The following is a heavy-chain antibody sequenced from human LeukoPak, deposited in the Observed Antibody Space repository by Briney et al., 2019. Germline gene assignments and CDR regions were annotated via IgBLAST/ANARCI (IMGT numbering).Heavy chain of an antibody. CDR2: IYHSGST. J-gene: IGHJ4*02. V-gene: IGHV4-38-2*02. CDR3: ASGPWFGEFYFDY. Sequence: SENLSLTCTVSGYSISSGYYWGWIRQPPGKGLEWIGSIYHSGSTYCNPSLKSRVTISVDTSKNQFSLKLSSVTAADTAVYYCASGPWFGEFYFDYWGQGTLVTVSS. CDR1: GYSISSGYY. D-gene: IGHD3-10*01.